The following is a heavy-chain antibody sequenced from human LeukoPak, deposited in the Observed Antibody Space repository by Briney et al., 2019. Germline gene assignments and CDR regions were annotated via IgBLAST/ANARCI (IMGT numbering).Heavy chain of an antibody. V-gene: IGHV1-46*01. Sequence: ASVKVSCKASGYTFTSYYIHWVRQAPGQGLEWRGVINPSGGSTSYAQKFQGRVTMTRDTSTSTVYMELSSLRSEDTAVYYCARAVVAAAGRGYYYGMDVWGKGTTVTVSP. D-gene: IGHD6-13*01. CDR2: INPSGGST. CDR3: ARAVVAAAGRGYYYGMDV. J-gene: IGHJ6*04. CDR1: GYTFTSYY.